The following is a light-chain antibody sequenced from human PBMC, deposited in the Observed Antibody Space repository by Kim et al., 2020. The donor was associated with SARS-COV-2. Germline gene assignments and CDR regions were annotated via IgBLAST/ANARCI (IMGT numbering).Light chain of an antibody. CDR2: YDD. J-gene: IGLJ3*02. CDR1: SSNIGNNA. Sequence: RQRVTISCSGSSSNIGNNAVNWYQQVPGKAPRLLIYYDDLLPSGVSDRFSGSRSGTSASLAISGLQSEDEADYYCATWDDSLNGRVFGGGTQLTVL. V-gene: IGLV1-36*01. CDR3: ATWDDSLNGRV.